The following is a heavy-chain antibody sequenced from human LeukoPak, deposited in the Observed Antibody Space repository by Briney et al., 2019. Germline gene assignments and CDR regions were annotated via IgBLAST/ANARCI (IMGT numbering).Heavy chain of an antibody. CDR2: ITSGGTTI. CDR1: GFTFRTYN. V-gene: IGHV3-48*01. D-gene: IGHD5-12*01. CDR3: ARDVQVATIYPLDY. J-gene: IGHJ4*02. Sequence: SGGSLRLSCAASGFTFRTYNMNWVRQAPGKGLEWVSYITSGGTTIYYADSVKGRFTISRDNAKNSLYLQMNSLRAEDTAVYYCARDVQVATIYPLDYWGQGTLVTVSS.